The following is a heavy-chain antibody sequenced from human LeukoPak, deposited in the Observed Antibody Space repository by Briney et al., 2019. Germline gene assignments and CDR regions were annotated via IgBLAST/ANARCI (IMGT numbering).Heavy chain of an antibody. CDR2: IYLGDSDT. CDR3: ARQKFCASSTSCYSGGGWFDP. D-gene: IGHD2-2*01. CDR1: GYSFTSYW. V-gene: IGHV5-51*01. J-gene: IGHJ5*02. Sequence: GESLKISCKGSGYSFTSYWIGWVRQMPGKGLEWMGIIYLGDSDTRYSPSFQGQVTISADKSISTAYLQWSSLKASDTAMYYCARQKFCASSTSCYSGGGWFDPWGQGTLVTVSS.